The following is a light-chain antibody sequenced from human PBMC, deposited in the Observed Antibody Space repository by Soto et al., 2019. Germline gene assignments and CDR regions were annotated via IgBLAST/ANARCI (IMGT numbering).Light chain of an antibody. J-gene: IGKJ1*01. Sequence: EVVLTQSPATLSLSPGQRATLFCRASQTVYRFLAWYNQRPGQAPRLLIYDALYRATGIPDRFSGSGSETDFTLTVTSLEPEDFGVYYCQHRGDWPLTFGQGTRLEVK. CDR1: QTVYRF. V-gene: IGKV3-11*01. CDR3: QHRGDWPLT. CDR2: DAL.